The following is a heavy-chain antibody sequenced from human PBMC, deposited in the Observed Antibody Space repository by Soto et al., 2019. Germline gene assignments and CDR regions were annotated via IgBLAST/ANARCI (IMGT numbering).Heavy chain of an antibody. CDR3: ARGADAYKTGY. Sequence: QVQLQESGPGLVKPSGTLSLTCTVSGDSISSSPYWSWIRQPTGKGLEWIGYIRHIASTSYNPSLRSRVDISVETSKNQVSLKLSSVTAADTAVYYCARGADAYKTGYWGQGTLVTVSS. CDR2: IRHIAST. V-gene: IGHV4-59*01. D-gene: IGHD1-1*01. J-gene: IGHJ4*02. CDR1: GDSISSSPY.